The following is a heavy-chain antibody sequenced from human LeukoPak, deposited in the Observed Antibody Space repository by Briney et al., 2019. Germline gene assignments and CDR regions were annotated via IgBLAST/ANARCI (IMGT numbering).Heavy chain of an antibody. Sequence: GGSLRLSCAASGFTFSSYWMSWVRQAPGKGLEWVANIKQDGSEKYYVDSVKGRFTISRDNAKSSLYLQMNSLRAEDTAVYYCARVLGYCSGGSCQGVDYWGQGTLVTVSS. CDR2: IKQDGSEK. D-gene: IGHD2-15*01. V-gene: IGHV3-7*01. CDR1: GFTFSSYW. J-gene: IGHJ4*02. CDR3: ARVLGYCSGGSCQGVDY.